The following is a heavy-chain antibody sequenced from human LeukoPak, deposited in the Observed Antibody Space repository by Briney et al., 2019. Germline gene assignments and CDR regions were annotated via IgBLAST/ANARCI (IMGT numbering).Heavy chain of an antibody. CDR1: GFTFSSYG. CDR3: ARDDALGGNALDI. CDR2: ILNDGSQE. D-gene: IGHD7-27*01. J-gene: IGHJ3*02. V-gene: IGHV3-33*01. Sequence: GRSLRLSCAASGFTFSSYGMHWVRQAPGKGLEWVAVILNDGSQEKYADSVKGRFTISRDNSKNTLFLQTNSLRAEDTAVYYCARDDALGGNALDIWGQGTMVTVSS.